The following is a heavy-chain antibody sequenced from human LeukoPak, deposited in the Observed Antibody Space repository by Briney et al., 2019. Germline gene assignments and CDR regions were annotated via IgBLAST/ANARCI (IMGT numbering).Heavy chain of an antibody. J-gene: IGHJ4*02. CDR1: GFTFSTYW. Sequence: GGSLRLSCAASGFTFSTYWMSWVRQAPGKGLEWVANIKRDGSGEYYVDSVKGRFTISRDNAKNSLYLQMISLRAEDTAVYYCARGRYCGSASCPFFDYWGQGTLVTVSS. D-gene: IGHD2-2*01. V-gene: IGHV3-7*04. CDR3: ARGRYCGSASCPFFDY. CDR2: IKRDGSGE.